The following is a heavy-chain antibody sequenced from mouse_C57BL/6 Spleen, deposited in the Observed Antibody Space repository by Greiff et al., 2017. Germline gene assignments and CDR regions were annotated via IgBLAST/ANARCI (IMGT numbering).Heavy chain of an antibody. D-gene: IGHD3-2*02. CDR3: ARRQLRGARLLAY. Sequence: VQLQQSGAELVRPGTSVKVSCKASGYAFTNYLIEWVKQRPGQGLEWIGVINPGSGGTNYNEKFKGKATLTADKSSSTAYMQLSSLTSEDAAVYFCARRQLRGARLLAYWGQGTLVTVSA. V-gene: IGHV1-54*01. CDR1: GYAFTNYL. J-gene: IGHJ3*01. CDR2: INPGSGGT.